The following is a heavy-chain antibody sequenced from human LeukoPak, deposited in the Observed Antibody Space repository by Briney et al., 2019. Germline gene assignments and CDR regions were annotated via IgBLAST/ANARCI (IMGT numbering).Heavy chain of an antibody. V-gene: IGHV3-11*01. D-gene: IGHD3-16*01. Sequence: GESLKISCAASGFTFSDDFMTWIRQAPGKGLEWISYISSSGTTKSYADSVKGRFTISRNNAKNSLYLQMNSLRAEDTAVYYCARVTPPDYYDSTSPWYFDLWGRGTPVAVSS. CDR2: ISSSGTTK. CDR1: GFTFSDDF. CDR3: ARVTPPDYYDSTSPWYFDL. J-gene: IGHJ2*01.